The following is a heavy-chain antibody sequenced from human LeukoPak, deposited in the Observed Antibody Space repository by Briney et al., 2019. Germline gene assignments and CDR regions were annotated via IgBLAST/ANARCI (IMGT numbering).Heavy chain of an antibody. CDR2: INHSGST. CDR1: GGSFSDYY. J-gene: IGHJ4*02. Sequence: ASETLSLTCAVYGGSFSDYYWTWIRQPPGKGLEWIGEINHSGSTNYNPSLKSRVTISVDTSKNQFSLKLSSVTAADTAVYYCARVGYCSGGSCYVDWGQGTLVTVSS. V-gene: IGHV4-34*01. D-gene: IGHD2-15*01. CDR3: ARVGYCSGGSCYVD.